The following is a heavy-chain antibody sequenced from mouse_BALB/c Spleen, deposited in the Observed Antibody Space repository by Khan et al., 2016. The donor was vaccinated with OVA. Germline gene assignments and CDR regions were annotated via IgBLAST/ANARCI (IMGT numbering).Heavy chain of an antibody. Sequence: QIQLVQSGPELKKPGETVKISCKASGYTFTNYGMNWVKQAPGKGLKWMGWINTYTGEPTYTDDFKGRFAFPLETSASTAYLQINNLKNEDMATYFCARGASYWYFDVWGAGTTVTVSS. V-gene: IGHV9-1*02. CDR1: GYTFTNYG. CDR3: ARGASYWYFDV. CDR2: INTYTGEP. J-gene: IGHJ1*01.